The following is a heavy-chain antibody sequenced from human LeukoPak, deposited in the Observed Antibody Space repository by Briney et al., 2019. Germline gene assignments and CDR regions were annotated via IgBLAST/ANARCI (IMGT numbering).Heavy chain of an antibody. CDR1: GFTFSDVW. CDR2: IKRKSDGGTT. D-gene: IGHD3-16*01. V-gene: IGHV3-15*01. J-gene: IGHJ4*02. Sequence: AGGSLRLSCAASGFTFSDVWMTWVRQAPGKGLEWVGRIKRKSDGGTTAYAAPVKGTYTISRDDSKNTLSLQMNSLKTEDSAVYYCTSTLGYWGQGTLVTVSS. CDR3: TSTLGY.